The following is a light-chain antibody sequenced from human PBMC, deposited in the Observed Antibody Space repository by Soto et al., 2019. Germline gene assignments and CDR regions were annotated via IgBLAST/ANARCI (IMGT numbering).Light chain of an antibody. J-gene: IGLJ2*01. CDR1: SSNIGAGYD. Sequence: QSVLTQPPSVSGAPGQRVTISCTGSSSNIGAGYDVHWYQQLPGTAPKLLIYGNSNRPSGVPDRFSGSKSGTSASLAITGLKAEDEADYYCQSYERILSVVFGGGTKLTVL. V-gene: IGLV1-40*01. CDR3: QSYERILSVV. CDR2: GNS.